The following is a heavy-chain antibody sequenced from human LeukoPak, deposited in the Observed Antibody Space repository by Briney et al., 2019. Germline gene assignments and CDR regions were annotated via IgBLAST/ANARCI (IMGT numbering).Heavy chain of an antibody. CDR3: ATLGGSFDY. Sequence: SETLSLTCSVSSGVISSFYWSWIRQPPGKGLECIGSMYSSGNAKYNPSLKSRVTISVDTSKNLFSLTLTSATAADTAIYYCATLGGSFDYWGAGTRVAV. V-gene: IGHV4-59*08. D-gene: IGHD3-16*01. CDR2: MYSSGNA. J-gene: IGHJ4*02. CDR1: SGVISSFY.